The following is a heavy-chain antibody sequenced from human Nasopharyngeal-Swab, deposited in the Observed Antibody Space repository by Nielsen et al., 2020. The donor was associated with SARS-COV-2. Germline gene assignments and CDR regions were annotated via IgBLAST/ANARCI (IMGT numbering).Heavy chain of an antibody. CDR1: GFTFSSYW. CDR2: INHSGST. J-gene: IGHJ4*02. Sequence: GSLRLSCAASGFTFSSYWMSWVRQPPGKGLEWIGEINHSGSTNYNPSLKSRVTISVDTSKNQFSLKLSSVTAADTAVYYCARWGNSSSWYYFDYWGQGTLVTVSS. CDR3: ARWGNSSSWYYFDY. V-gene: IGHV4-34*01. D-gene: IGHD6-13*01.